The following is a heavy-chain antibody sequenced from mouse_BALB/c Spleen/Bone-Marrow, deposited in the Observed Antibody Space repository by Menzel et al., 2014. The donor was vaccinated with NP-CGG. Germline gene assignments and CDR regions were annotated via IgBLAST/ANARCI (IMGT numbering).Heavy chain of an antibody. V-gene: IGHV14-3*02. Sequence: EVMLVESGAELVKPGASVKLSCTASGFNIKDTYMHWVKQRPEQGLEWIGRIDPANGNTKYDPKFQGKATITADTSPITAYLQLSSLTSEDTAVYYCARNYGYGKSFAYWGQGTLVTVSA. CDR2: IDPANGNT. D-gene: IGHD2-2*01. CDR1: GFNIKDTY. J-gene: IGHJ3*01. CDR3: ARNYGYGKSFAY.